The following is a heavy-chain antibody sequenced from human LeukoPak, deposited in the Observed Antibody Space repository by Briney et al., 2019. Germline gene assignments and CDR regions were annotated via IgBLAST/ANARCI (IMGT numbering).Heavy chain of an antibody. V-gene: IGHV4-34*01. Sequence: PSETLSLTCAVYGGSFSGYYWSWVRQPPGKGLEWVGEINHSGSTNYNPSLKSRVTISVDTSKNQFSLKLSSVTAADTAVYYCARGTYYYDSSGYSFDYWGQGTLVTVSS. CDR1: GGSFSGYY. J-gene: IGHJ4*02. CDR3: ARGTYYYDSSGYSFDY. CDR2: INHSGST. D-gene: IGHD3-22*01.